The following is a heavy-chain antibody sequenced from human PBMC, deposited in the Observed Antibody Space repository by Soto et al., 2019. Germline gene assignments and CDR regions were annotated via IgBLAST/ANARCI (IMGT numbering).Heavy chain of an antibody. CDR3: ARDRVTDSSGFRAYYYYAYGMDV. V-gene: IGHV3-7*01. CDR1: GFTFSSYW. Sequence: EVQLVESGGGLVQPGGSLRLSCAASGFTFSSYWMSWVRQAPGKGLEWVANIKQDGSEKYYVDSVKGRFTISRDNAKNSLYLQMNSRRAEDTAVYYCARDRVTDSSGFRAYYYYAYGMDVWGKGTTVTVSS. CDR2: IKQDGSEK. J-gene: IGHJ6*04. D-gene: IGHD6-19*01.